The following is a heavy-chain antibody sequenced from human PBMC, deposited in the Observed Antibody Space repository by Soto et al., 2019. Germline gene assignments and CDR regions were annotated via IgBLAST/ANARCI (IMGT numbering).Heavy chain of an antibody. Sequence: GWSLRLSSVGSGVSFSNYGMHWVRKPPGKGLEWVALISDDGDKRYYADSVRGRLIISRDNSKDTLYLQMNSLGPDDTAVYFCAKARVRIVGANSFDYWGQGTPVTAPQ. CDR1: GVSFSNYG. CDR3: AKARVRIVGANSFDY. V-gene: IGHV3-30*18. CDR2: ISDDGDKR. J-gene: IGHJ4*02. D-gene: IGHD1-26*01.